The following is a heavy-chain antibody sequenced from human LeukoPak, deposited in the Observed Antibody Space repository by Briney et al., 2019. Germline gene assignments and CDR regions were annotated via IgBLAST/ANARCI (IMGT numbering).Heavy chain of an antibody. CDR3: ARGLAARRIVRYCHYMDV. V-gene: IGHV4-61*02. J-gene: IGHJ6*03. CDR2: IYTSGST. Sequence: SETLSLTCTVSGGSISSGSYYWSWIRQPAGKGLEWIGRIYTSGSTNYNPSLKSRVTISVDTSKNQFSLKLSSVAAADTAVYYCARGLAARRIVRYCHYMDVWGKGTTVTVSS. D-gene: IGHD6-6*01. CDR1: GGSISSGSYY.